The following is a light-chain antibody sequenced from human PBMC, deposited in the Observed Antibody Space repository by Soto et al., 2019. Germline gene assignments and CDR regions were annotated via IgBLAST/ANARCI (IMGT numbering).Light chain of an antibody. Sequence: AIQMTQSPSSLSASVGDRVTITCRASQGIRNDLGWYQQKPGKAPKLLICGASNLQSGVPSRFSGSGSGTDFTLTISSLQPDDSATYYCLQDYSSPYTFGQGTKLEIK. V-gene: IGKV1-6*01. CDR2: GAS. CDR1: QGIRND. CDR3: LQDYSSPYT. J-gene: IGKJ2*01.